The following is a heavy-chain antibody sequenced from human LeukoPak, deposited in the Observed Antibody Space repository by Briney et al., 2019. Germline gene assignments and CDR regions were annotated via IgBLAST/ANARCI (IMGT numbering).Heavy chain of an antibody. J-gene: IGHJ4*02. CDR2: INLNSGGT. D-gene: IGHD1-26*01. CDR3: ARSGQRIVGAIPSFDY. CDR1: GYTCTGYY. V-gene: IGHV1-2*02. Sequence: ASVKLSFKASGYTCTGYYMHWVRLAPGQGLEWMGWINLNSGGTNYEQTFQSRVTMTRDTSTSTAYMEMRSLISAETAASYCARSGQRIVGAIPSFDYCGEGTLVTVSS.